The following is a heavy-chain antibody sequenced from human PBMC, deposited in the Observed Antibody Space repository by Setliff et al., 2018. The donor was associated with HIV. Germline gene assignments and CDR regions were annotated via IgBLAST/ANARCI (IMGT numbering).Heavy chain of an antibody. J-gene: IGHJ4*02. CDR2: IYYSGST. CDR1: GGSISSGGYY. CDR3: ARHGLGGSGNYYTFDC. V-gene: IGHV4-31*03. D-gene: IGHD3-10*01. Sequence: LSLTCTVSGGSISSGGYYWSWIRQHPGKGLEWIGYIYYSGSTFYNPSLKSRVTISVDTSKNQYSLKLNSVTAADTAFYYCARHGLGGSGNYYTFDCWGQGTLVTVSS.